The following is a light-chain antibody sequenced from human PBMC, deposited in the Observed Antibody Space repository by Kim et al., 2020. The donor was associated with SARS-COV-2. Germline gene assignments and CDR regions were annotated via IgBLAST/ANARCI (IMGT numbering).Light chain of an antibody. CDR1: SGHSRND. Sequence: QLVLTQSPSASASLGASVKLTCTLSSGHSRNDIAWHQQQPERGPRYLMKLNSDGSHTKGDGIPDRFSGSSSGAERYLTISSLQSEDEADYYCQTWDTGIHVFGGGTQLTVL. J-gene: IGLJ3*02. CDR3: QTWDTGIHV. V-gene: IGLV4-69*01. CDR2: LNSDGSH.